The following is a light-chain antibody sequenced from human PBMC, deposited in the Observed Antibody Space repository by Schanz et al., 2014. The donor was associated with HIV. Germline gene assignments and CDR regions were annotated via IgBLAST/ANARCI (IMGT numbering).Light chain of an antibody. CDR2: ATS. Sequence: DIQMTQSPSSLSASVGDRVTITCRASQSISISLNWYQQKPGKAPRLLIYATSLLHTGVPSRFSGSGSGTHFTLTITSLQFADFATYYCQQSYSATPYTFGQGTRLEIK. J-gene: IGKJ2*01. CDR3: QQSYSATPYT. CDR1: QSISIS. V-gene: IGKV1-39*01.